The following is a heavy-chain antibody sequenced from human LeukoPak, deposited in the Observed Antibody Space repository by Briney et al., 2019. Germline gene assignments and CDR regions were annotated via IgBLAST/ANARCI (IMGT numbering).Heavy chain of an antibody. V-gene: IGHV3-53*01. Sequence: GGSLRLSCAASGFTVSSDYMSWVRQAPRKGLEWVSVIYSGGSTYYADSVKGRFTISRDNSKNTLYLQMNSLRAEDTAVYYCARGIYDSSGYLQYYFDYWGQGTLVTVSS. CDR3: ARGIYDSSGYLQYYFDY. J-gene: IGHJ4*02. D-gene: IGHD3-22*01. CDR2: IYSGGST. CDR1: GFTVSSDY.